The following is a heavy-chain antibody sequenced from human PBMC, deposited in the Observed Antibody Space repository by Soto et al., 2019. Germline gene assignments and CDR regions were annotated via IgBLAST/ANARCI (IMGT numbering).Heavy chain of an antibody. CDR1: GFTFSSYG. CDR3: AEDEARFDY. J-gene: IGHJ4*02. Sequence: PGGSLRLSCAASGFTFSSYGMHWVRQAPGKGLEWVAVISYDGSNKYYADSVKGRFTISRDNSKNTLYLQMSSLRAEDTAVYYCAEDEARFDYRGQGPLVTVS. V-gene: IGHV3-30*18. CDR2: ISYDGSNK.